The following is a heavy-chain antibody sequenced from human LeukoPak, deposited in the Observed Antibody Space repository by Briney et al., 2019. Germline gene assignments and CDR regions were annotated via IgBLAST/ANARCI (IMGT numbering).Heavy chain of an antibody. J-gene: IGHJ4*02. D-gene: IGHD3-16*01. CDR2: IYHSGST. V-gene: IGHV4-30-2*01. CDR3: ARGGGGSPFDY. CDR1: GGSISSGGYS. Sequence: PSQTLSLTCAVSGGSISSGGYSWSWIRQPPGKGLEWIGYIYHSGSTYYNPSLKSRVTISVDGSKSQFSLKLSSVTAADTAVYYCARGGGGSPFDYWGQGTLVTVSS.